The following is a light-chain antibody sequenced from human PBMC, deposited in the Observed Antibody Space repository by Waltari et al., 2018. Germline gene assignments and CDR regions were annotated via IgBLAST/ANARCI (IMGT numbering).Light chain of an antibody. J-gene: IGKJ1*01. V-gene: IGKV3-20*01. Sequence: EIVLTQSPGTLSLSPGERATLPCRASQSVGKYLAWYQQKPVQAPRLLIYNTSTRATGIPDRFSGSGSGTDFSLTISRLEPEDFAVYHCQMYVNLPATFGQGTKVEI. CDR2: NTS. CDR3: QMYVNLPAT. CDR1: QSVGKY.